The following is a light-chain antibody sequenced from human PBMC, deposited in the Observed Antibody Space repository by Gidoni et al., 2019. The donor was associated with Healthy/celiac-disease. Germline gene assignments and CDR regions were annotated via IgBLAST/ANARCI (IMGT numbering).Light chain of an antibody. CDR2: AAS. Sequence: DIKMTQSPSSLSASVGDRVTITCRASQGISKYLAWYQQKPGKVPKLLIYAASTLQSGVPSRVSGSGSGTDFTRTISSLQPEDVATYYCQKYNSAPPFTFGPGTKVDIK. V-gene: IGKV1-27*01. CDR1: QGISKY. J-gene: IGKJ3*01. CDR3: QKYNSAPPFT.